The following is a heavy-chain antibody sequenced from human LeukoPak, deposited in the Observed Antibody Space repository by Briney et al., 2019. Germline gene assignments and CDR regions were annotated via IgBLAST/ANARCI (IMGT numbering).Heavy chain of an antibody. D-gene: IGHD3-9*01. CDR2: IDSHSGGT. V-gene: IGHV1-2*06. J-gene: IGHJ4*02. CDR1: GYTFTDYA. CDR3: TRDLTISGPIGY. Sequence: ASVKVSCKASGYTFTDYAIHWVRQAPGQGLEWVGRIDSHSGGTNYAQKFQGRVTLTRDASIGTAYMELRRLRSDDTAFYYCTRDLTISGPIGYWGQETLVTVSS.